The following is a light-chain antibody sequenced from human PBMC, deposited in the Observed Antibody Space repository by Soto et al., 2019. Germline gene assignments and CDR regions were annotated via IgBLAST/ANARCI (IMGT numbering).Light chain of an antibody. J-gene: IGKJ1*01. Sequence: DIQMTQSPSTLSASVGDRVTITCRASQSISSWLAWYQVKQGKAPRLLIYAASYLQSGVPSRFRGSGSGTDFTLTITSLQPEDFATYYCQQSYNTFSWTFGQGTKVEIK. CDR1: QSISSW. V-gene: IGKV1-39*01. CDR2: AAS. CDR3: QQSYNTFSWT.